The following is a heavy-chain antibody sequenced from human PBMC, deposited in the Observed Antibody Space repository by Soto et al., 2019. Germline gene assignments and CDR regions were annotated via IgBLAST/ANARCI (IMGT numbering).Heavy chain of an antibody. CDR1: GVSINRGDYY. CDR2: IYYNGDT. V-gene: IGHV4-30-4*01. J-gene: IGHJ4*02. CDR3: AREGGDFVQVTYY. D-gene: IGHD3-3*01. Sequence: QVRLQESGPTLVRPSPTLSLTCSVSGVSINRGDYYWSWIRQSPGRGLEWIGSIYYNGDTNYNPSLGSRVTMSVATSNNQVFLDLQSVVAADTAVYFCAREGGDFVQVTYYWGQGTLITVSS.